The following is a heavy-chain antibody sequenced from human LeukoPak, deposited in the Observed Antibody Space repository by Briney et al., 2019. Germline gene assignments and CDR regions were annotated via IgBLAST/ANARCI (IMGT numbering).Heavy chain of an antibody. J-gene: IGHJ6*02. V-gene: IGHV1-69*04. Sequence: SVKVSCKASGGTFSSYAISWVRQAPGQGLEWMGRIIPILGIANYAQKFQGRVTITADKSTSTAYMELSSLRSEDTAVYYCARAGVIAVANYYYGMDAWGQGTTVTVSS. CDR1: GGTFSSYA. CDR2: IIPILGIA. CDR3: ARAGVIAVANYYYGMDA. D-gene: IGHD6-19*01.